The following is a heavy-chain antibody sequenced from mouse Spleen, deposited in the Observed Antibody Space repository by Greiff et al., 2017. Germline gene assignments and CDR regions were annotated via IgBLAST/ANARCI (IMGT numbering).Heavy chain of an antibody. CDR3: ARNWRGDWYFDV. CDR2: IWSGGST. Sequence: VKLVESGPGLVQPSQSLSITCTVSGFSLTSYGVHWVRQSPGKGLEWLGVIWSGGSTDYNAAFISRLSISKDNSKSQVFFKMNSLQANDTAIYYCARNWRGDWYFDVWGAGTTVTVSS. V-gene: IGHV2-2*02. CDR1: GFSLTSYG. J-gene: IGHJ1*01.